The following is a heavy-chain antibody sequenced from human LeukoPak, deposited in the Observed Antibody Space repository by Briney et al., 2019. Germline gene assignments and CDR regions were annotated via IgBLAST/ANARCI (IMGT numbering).Heavy chain of an antibody. V-gene: IGHV3-21*01. J-gene: IGHJ6*02. CDR2: ISCSSSYI. CDR1: GFSFSSYC. Sequence: AESLSLSCAVSGFSFSSYCMSCMRQAPGKEPQSGSSISCSSSYIYYTDSLKSRFTISRDNAKNSLYLQMTSLGAEDRAVYYCARDKDLVWGQGTTVTVSS. CDR3: ARDKDLV.